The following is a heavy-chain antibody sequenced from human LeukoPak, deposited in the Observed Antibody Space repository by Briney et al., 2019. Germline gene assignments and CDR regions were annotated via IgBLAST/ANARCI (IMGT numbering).Heavy chain of an antibody. CDR1: GYTFTSYY. Sequence: ASVKVSCKASGYTFTSYYMHWVRQAPGQGLEWMGIINPSGGSTSYAQKFQGRVTMTRDMSTSTVYMELSSLRSEDTAVYYCARLRITMVRGAKKYNWFDPWGQGTLVTVSS. CDR2: INPSGGST. V-gene: IGHV1-46*01. CDR3: ARLRITMVRGAKKYNWFDP. D-gene: IGHD3-10*01. J-gene: IGHJ5*02.